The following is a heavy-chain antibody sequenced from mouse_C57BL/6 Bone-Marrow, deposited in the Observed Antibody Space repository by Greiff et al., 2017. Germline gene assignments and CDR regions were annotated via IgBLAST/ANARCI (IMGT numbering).Heavy chain of an antibody. V-gene: IGHV7-3*01. CDR1: GFTFTDYY. CDR3: ARGGSSCFDY. J-gene: IGHJ2*01. Sequence: EVQVVESGGGLVQPGGSLSLSCAASGFTFTDYYMSWVRQPPGKALEWLGFIRNKANGYTTDYSASVKGRFTISRDNSPSILYLQMNALRAEDSATYYCARGGSSCFDYWGQGTTLTVSS. CDR2: IRNKANGYTT. D-gene: IGHD1-1*01.